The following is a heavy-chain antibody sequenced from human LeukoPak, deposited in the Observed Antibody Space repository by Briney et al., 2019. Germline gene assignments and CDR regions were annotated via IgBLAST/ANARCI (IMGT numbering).Heavy chain of an antibody. V-gene: IGHV4-4*07. Sequence: SETLSLTCTVSGGSISSYYWSWIRQPAGKGLEWIGRIYTSGSTNYNPSLKSRVTMSVDTSKNQFSLKLSSVTAADTAVYYCARVVVVPAAMKRTRKVTAYYMDVWGKGTTVTVSS. CDR3: ARVVVVPAAMKRTRKVTAYYMDV. J-gene: IGHJ6*03. CDR1: GGSISSYY. CDR2: IYTSGST. D-gene: IGHD2-2*01.